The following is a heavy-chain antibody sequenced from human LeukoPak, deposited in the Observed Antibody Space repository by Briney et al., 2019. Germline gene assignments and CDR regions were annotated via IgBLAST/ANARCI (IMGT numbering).Heavy chain of an antibody. D-gene: IGHD3-22*01. CDR1: GGSISSYY. V-gene: IGHV4-4*07. CDR3: AGWYYYDSSGYHGGAFDI. Sequence: SETLSLTCTVSGGSISSYYWSWIRQPAGKGLEWIGRIYTSGSTNYNPSLKSRVTISVDKSKNQFSLKLSSVTAADTAVYYCAGWYYYDSSGYHGGAFDIWGQGTMVTASS. J-gene: IGHJ3*02. CDR2: IYTSGST.